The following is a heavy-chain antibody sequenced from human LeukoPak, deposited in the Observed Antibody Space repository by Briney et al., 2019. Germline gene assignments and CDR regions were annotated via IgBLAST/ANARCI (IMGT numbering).Heavy chain of an antibody. J-gene: IGHJ6*03. Sequence: GESLKISCKGSGYSFTSYWIGWVRQAPGQGLEWMGWISAYNGNTNYAQKLQGRVTMTTDTSTSTAYMELRSLRSDDTAVYYCARARGDLYYYYYYMDVWGKGTTVTVSS. V-gene: IGHV1-18*04. CDR2: ISAYNGNT. CDR3: ARARGDLYYYYYYMDV. D-gene: IGHD3-10*01. CDR1: GYSFTSYW.